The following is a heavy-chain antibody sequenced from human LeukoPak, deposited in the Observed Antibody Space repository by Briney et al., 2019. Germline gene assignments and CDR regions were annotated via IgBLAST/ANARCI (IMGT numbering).Heavy chain of an antibody. CDR2: IYPGDSDT. Sequence: RGESLKISCKGSGYSFTSYWIGWARQLPGKGLEWMGIIYPGDSDTRYSPSFQGQVTISADKSISTAYLQWSSLKASDTAMYYCARIGRITIFGVVSYYMDVEGKGTTVTIS. CDR1: GYSFTSYW. D-gene: IGHD3-3*01. CDR3: ARIGRITIFGVVSYYMDV. J-gene: IGHJ6*03. V-gene: IGHV5-51*01.